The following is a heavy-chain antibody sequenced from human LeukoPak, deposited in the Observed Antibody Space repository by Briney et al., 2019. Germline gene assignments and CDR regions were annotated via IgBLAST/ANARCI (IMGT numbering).Heavy chain of an antibody. J-gene: IGHJ1*01. CDR3: WGATTHAEYFQH. CDR2: ISGSGGST. D-gene: IGHD1-26*01. Sequence: QPGRSLRLSCAASGFTFSSYGMHWVRQAPGKGLEWVSAISGSGGSTYYADSVKGRFTISRDNSKNTLYLQMNSLRAEDTAVYYCWGATTHAEYFQHWGQGTLVTVSS. CDR1: GFTFSSYG. V-gene: IGHV3-23*01.